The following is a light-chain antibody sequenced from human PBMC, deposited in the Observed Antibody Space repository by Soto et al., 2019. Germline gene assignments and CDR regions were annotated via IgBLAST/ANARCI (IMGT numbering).Light chain of an antibody. CDR2: GAS. Sequence: IVLTQSPAILALSPGDRATLSCRASQSVSSSYLAWYQHKPGQAPRLLIHGASSRVTGIPDRFSGSGSGTDFTLTISGLEPEDFAVYYCQQYGNSFYTFGQGTKLEIK. CDR3: QQYGNSFYT. CDR1: QSVSSSY. J-gene: IGKJ2*01. V-gene: IGKV3-20*01.